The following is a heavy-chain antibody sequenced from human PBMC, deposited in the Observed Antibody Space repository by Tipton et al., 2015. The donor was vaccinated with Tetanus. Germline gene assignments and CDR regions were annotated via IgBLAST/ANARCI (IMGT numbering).Heavy chain of an antibody. J-gene: IGHJ4*02. Sequence: QLVQSGPEVKKPGASVKVSCKASGYTFTNYGINWVRQAPGQGLEWVGGITPIFDTTNSAPKFQGRVTITADESTNTAYMELSSLRSDDTAVYFCARLVKQWLVPEDYWGQGTLVTVSS. D-gene: IGHD6-19*01. CDR2: ITPIFDTT. CDR1: GYTFTNYG. CDR3: ARLVKQWLVPEDY. V-gene: IGHV1-69*13.